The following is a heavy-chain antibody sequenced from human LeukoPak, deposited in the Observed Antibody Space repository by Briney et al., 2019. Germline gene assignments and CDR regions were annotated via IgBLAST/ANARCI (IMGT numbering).Heavy chain of an antibody. CDR2: IYYSGST. CDR3: ARVTGYYTKRWFDP. V-gene: IGHV4-31*03. Sequence: SETLSLTCTVSGGSISSGDYYWSWIRQHPGKGLEWIGSIYYSGSTCYNPSLKSRVTISVDTSKNHFSLKLSSVTAADTAVYYCARVTGYYTKRWFDPWGQGTLVTVSS. D-gene: IGHD2-8*01. CDR1: GGSISSGDYY. J-gene: IGHJ5*02.